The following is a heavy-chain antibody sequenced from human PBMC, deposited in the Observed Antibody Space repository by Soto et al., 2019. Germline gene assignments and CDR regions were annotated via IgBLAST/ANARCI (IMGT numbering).Heavy chain of an antibody. D-gene: IGHD6-13*01. Sequence: QVQLVESGGGLVKPGGSLRLSCAASGFTFSDYYMSWIRQAPGKGLEWVSYITSNSGSSTYYADSVKGRFTMSRDNAKNSLYLQMNSLRAEDTAVYYCARGHWQLELWGQGALVTVSS. V-gene: IGHV3-11*01. CDR2: ITSNSGSST. J-gene: IGHJ5*02. CDR3: ARGHWQLEL. CDR1: GFTFSDYY.